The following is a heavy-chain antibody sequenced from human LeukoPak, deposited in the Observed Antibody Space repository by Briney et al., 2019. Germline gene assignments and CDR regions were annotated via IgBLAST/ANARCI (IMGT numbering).Heavy chain of an antibody. J-gene: IGHJ4*02. V-gene: IGHV1-8*01. D-gene: IGHD6-6*01. Sequence: ASVKVSCKASGYTFTSYDINWVRQATGQGLEWMGWMNPNSGNTGYAQKFQGRVTMTRNTSISTAYMELSSLRSEDTAVYYCARGRAGVAARSRSYYLDYWGQGTLVTVSS. CDR3: ARGRAGVAARSRSYYLDY. CDR1: GYTFTSYD. CDR2: MNPNSGNT.